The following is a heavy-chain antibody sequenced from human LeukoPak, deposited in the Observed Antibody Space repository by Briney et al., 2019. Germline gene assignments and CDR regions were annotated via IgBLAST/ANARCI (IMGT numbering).Heavy chain of an antibody. CDR3: ASESRGVATLDY. CDR1: GFTVSSNF. Sequence: GGSLRLSCAASGFTVSSNFMNWVRQAPGKGLEWVSIIYSGGSTYYADSVQGRFTISRDNSKNTLFLQMNSLRAEDTAVYYCASESRGVATLDYWGQGILVTVSS. V-gene: IGHV3-53*01. CDR2: IYSGGST. J-gene: IGHJ4*02. D-gene: IGHD2-15*01.